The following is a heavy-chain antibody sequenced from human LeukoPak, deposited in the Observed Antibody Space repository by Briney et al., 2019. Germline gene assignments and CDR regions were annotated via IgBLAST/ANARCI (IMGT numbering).Heavy chain of an antibody. V-gene: IGHV1-69*04. CDR2: IIPILGIA. J-gene: IGHJ4*02. Sequence: SVKVSCKACGGTFSSYAISWVRQAPGQGLEWMGRIIPILGIANYAQKFQGRVTITADKSTSTAYMELSSLRSEDTAVYYCARDPSPRSGSYYTLIDYWGQGTLVTVSS. CDR1: GGTFSSYA. CDR3: ARDPSPRSGSYYTLIDY. D-gene: IGHD3-10*01.